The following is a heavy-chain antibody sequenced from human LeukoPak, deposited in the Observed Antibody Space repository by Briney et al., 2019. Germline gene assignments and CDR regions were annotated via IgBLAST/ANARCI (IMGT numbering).Heavy chain of an antibody. CDR1: GFTFSNYA. CDR3: ARDSTYYYDSSGLDY. D-gene: IGHD3-22*01. V-gene: IGHV3-66*01. J-gene: IGHJ4*02. CDR2: IYSGGST. Sequence: GGSLRLSCAASGFTFSNYAMTWVRQAPGKGLEWVSVIYSGGSTYYADSVKGRFTISRDNSKNTLYLQMNSLRAEDTAVYYCARDSTYYYDSSGLDYWGQGTLVTVSS.